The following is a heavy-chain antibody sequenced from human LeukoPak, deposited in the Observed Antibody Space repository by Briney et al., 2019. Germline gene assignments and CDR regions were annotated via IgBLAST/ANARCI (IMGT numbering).Heavy chain of an antibody. J-gene: IGHJ6*02. V-gene: IGHV3-23*01. D-gene: IGHD6-13*01. CDR2: ISGSGGST. Sequence: PGGSLRLSCAASGFTFSSYAMSWVRQAPGKGLEWVSAISGSGGSTYYADSVKGRFTISRDNSKNTLYLQMNSLRAEDTAVYYRAKATGIAAAGPFYGMDVWGQGTTVTVSS. CDR3: AKATGIAAAGPFYGMDV. CDR1: GFTFSSYA.